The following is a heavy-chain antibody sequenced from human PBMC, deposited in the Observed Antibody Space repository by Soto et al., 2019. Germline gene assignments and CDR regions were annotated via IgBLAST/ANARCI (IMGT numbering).Heavy chain of an antibody. CDR3: ARNMDYYYGRGSGNGHGV. CDR2: INPKFGDT. CDR1: GYTFTAYH. V-gene: IGHV1-2*02. Sequence: QVQLVQSGAEVKEPGDSVRVSCEASGYTFTAYHIHWVRQAPEQGLEWMGWINPKFGDTTYAQDFQGRVSMTRDMSISTVYMELSRLTSDDTAIYYCARNMDYYYGRGSGNGHGVWGQGTTVTVFS. D-gene: IGHD3-10*02. J-gene: IGHJ6*02.